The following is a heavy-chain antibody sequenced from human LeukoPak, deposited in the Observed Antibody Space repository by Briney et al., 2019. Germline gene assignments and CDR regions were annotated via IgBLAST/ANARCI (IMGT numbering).Heavy chain of an antibody. Sequence: GGSLRLSCAASGFPLRDYYMSRIRQAPGKGLEWVSYISTSGSSSYYADSVRGRFTISRDNTKNSIYLQMNNLRAEDSALYYCARAAYNWNWGQGTLVTVS. J-gene: IGHJ4*02. CDR3: ARAAYNWN. V-gene: IGHV3-11*01. CDR2: ISTSGSSS. D-gene: IGHD1-1*01. CDR1: GFPLRDYY.